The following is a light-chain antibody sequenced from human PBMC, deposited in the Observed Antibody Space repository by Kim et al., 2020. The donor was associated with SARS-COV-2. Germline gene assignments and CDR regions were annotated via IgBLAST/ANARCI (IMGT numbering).Light chain of an antibody. CDR2: QDT. Sequence: VSPGQTASITCSGDKLGDKYACWYQQKPGQSPVLVIYQDTKRPSGIPERLSGSNSGNTATLTISGTQAMDEADYYCQAWDRSTVVFGGGTQLTVL. V-gene: IGLV3-1*01. J-gene: IGLJ2*01. CDR3: QAWDRSTVV. CDR1: KLGDKY.